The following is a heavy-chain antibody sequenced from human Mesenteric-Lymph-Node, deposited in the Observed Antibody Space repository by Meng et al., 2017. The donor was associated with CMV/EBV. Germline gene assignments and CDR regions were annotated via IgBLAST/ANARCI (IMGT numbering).Heavy chain of an antibody. Sequence: ASVKVSCKASGYTFTGYFMHWVRQAPGQGLEWMGWIDPNSGGTNYAQNFQGRVTMTRDTSISTAYMELSRLRSDDTAMYYCATATIAVRPYYYYVAMDVWGQGTSVTVSS. CDR2: IDPNSGGT. D-gene: IGHD6-6*01. J-gene: IGHJ6*02. V-gene: IGHV1-2*02. CDR3: ATATIAVRPYYYYVAMDV. CDR1: GYTFTGYF.